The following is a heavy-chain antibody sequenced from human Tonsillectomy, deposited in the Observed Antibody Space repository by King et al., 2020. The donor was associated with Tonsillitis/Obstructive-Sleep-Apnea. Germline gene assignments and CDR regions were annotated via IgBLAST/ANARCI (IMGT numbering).Heavy chain of an antibody. CDR2: INHTGST. CDR3: AIMVPSWFNSVDI. J-gene: IGHJ3*02. Sequence: VQLQQWGAGLLKPSKTLSLTCAVYGGSFSGYFWSWIRQPPGKGLEWIGKINHTGSTNYSPSLKSRVTISIDTSKNQFSLKLISVTAADTAVYYCAIMVPSWFNSVDIWGQGRMVTVSS. CDR1: GGSFSGYF. V-gene: IGHV4-34*01. D-gene: IGHD2-8*01.